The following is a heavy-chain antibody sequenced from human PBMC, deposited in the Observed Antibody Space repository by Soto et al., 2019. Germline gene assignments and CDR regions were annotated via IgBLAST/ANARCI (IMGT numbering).Heavy chain of an antibody. V-gene: IGHV1-8*01. D-gene: IGHD2-8*01. CDR1: GYTFTSYD. CDR3: ARGAEKTDIVLMVYAMASYWFDP. J-gene: IGHJ5*02. CDR2: MNPNSGNT. Sequence: GASVKVSCTASGYTFTSYDINWVRQATGQGLEWMGWMNPNSGNTGYAQKFQGRVTMTRNTSISTAYMELSSLRSEDTAVYYCARGAEKTDIVLMVYAMASYWFDPWGQGTLVTVSS.